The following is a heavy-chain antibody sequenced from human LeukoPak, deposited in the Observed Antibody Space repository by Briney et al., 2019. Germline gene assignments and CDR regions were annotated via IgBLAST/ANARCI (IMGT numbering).Heavy chain of an antibody. CDR2: IYYSGST. D-gene: IGHD3-10*01. CDR3: ARGRLARLLWFGELYFDY. J-gene: IGHJ4*02. Sequence: SETLSLTCTVSGVSISSSSYYWGWIRQPPGKGLEWIGSIYYSGSTYYNPSLKSRVTISVDTSKNQFSLKLSSVTAADTAVYYCARGRLARLLWFGELYFDYWGQGTLVTVSS. V-gene: IGHV4-39*07. CDR1: GVSISSSSYY.